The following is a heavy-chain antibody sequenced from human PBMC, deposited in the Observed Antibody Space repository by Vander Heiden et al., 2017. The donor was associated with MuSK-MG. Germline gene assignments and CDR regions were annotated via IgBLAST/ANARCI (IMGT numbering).Heavy chain of an antibody. CDR2: ISGSGGST. Sequence: EVQLLESGGGLVQPGGSLRLSCAASGFTFSSYAMSWVRQAPGKGVEWVSAISGSGGSTYYADSVKGRFTISRDNSKNTLYLQMNSLRAEDTAVYYCAKLQLWAVVPPLGVDPYFAQEQNWGQGTLVTVSS. V-gene: IGHV3-23*01. J-gene: IGHJ4*02. D-gene: IGHD2-21*01. CDR1: GFTFSSYA. CDR3: AKLQLWAVVPPLGVDPYFAQEQN.